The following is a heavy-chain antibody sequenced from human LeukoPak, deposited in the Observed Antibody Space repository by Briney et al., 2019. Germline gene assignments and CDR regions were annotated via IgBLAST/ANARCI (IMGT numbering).Heavy chain of an antibody. CDR1: GFTFSSYS. D-gene: IGHD6-19*01. CDR2: ISSSSSYI. CDR3: ARATYGTVAGTVFDY. J-gene: IGHJ4*02. V-gene: IGHV3-21*01. Sequence: PGGSLRLSCAASGFTFSSYSMNWVRQAPGKGLEWVSSISSSSSYIYYADSVKGRFTISRDNAKNSLYLQMNSLRAKDTAVYCCARATYGTVAGTVFDYWGQGTLVTVSS.